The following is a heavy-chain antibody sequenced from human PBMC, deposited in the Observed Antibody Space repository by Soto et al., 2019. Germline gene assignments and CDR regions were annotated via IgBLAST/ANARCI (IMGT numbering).Heavy chain of an antibody. CDR2: INHSGST. V-gene: IGHV4-34*01. CDR1: GGSFSGYY. J-gene: IGHJ4*02. Sequence: QVQLQQWGAGLLKPSETLSLTCAVYGGSFSGYYWSWIRQPPGKGLEWIGEINHSGSTNYNPSLKSRVTISVDTSKNQFSLKLSSVTAADTAVYYCARSGGDYIWESYRGNDYWGQGTLVTVSS. CDR3: ARSGGDYIWESYRGNDY. D-gene: IGHD3-16*01.